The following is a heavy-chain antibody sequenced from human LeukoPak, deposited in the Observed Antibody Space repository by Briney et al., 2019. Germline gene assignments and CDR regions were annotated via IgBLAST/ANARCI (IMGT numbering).Heavy chain of an antibody. CDR2: LNPRSGDT. CDR1: EYTFTVYY. Sequence: ASVKVSCKASEYTFTVYYVHWVRQAPGQGLEWMGWLNPRSGDTEYAQNFQGRVTMTRDPSISTANMDLSSLTSDDTAVYYFARDRVSMCTILPPDCFDIWGQGTLVTVSS. D-gene: IGHD2/OR15-2a*01. CDR3: ARDRVSMCTILPPDCFDI. V-gene: IGHV1-2*02. J-gene: IGHJ3*02.